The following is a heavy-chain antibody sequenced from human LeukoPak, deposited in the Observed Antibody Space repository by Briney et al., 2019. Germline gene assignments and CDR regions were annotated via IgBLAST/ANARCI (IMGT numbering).Heavy chain of an antibody. CDR3: ARSYYYDSSGTPDY. CDR1: GFTFNTYG. Sequence: GGSLRLSCAASGFTFNTYGMHWVRQAPGKGLEWVAFTRHDGSNDYYTDSVKGRFTISRDNSKNTLYLQMNSLRAEDTAVYYCARSYYYDSSGTPDYWGQGALVTVSS. CDR2: TRHDGSND. D-gene: IGHD3-22*01. J-gene: IGHJ4*02. V-gene: IGHV3-30*02.